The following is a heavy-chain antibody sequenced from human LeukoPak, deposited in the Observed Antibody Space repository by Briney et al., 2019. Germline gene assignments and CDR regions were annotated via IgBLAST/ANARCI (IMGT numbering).Heavy chain of an antibody. CDR1: GFTVSSNY. V-gene: IGHV3-23*01. CDR3: AKGDTTWELPHDY. J-gene: IGHJ4*02. Sequence: GGSLRLSCAASGFTVSSNYMSWVRQAPGKGLEWVSAISGTGGSTYYVDSVKGRFTISRDNSKNTLYLQMNSLRAEDTAVYYCAKGDTTWELPHDYWGQGTLVTVSS. D-gene: IGHD1-26*01. CDR2: ISGTGGST.